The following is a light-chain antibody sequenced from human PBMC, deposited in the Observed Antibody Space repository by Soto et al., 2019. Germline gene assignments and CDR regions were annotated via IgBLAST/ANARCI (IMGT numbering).Light chain of an antibody. J-gene: IGKJ2*01. CDR2: DAS. V-gene: IGKV1-5*01. CDR1: QSISGW. Sequence: DIQMTQSPSTLSASVGDRVTITCRASQSISGWLAWYQQKPGKAPNLLIYDASSLESGVPLRFSGSGSGTEFTLTISSLQPDDFATYYCQQYNSFPYTFGQGTKLEIK. CDR3: QQYNSFPYT.